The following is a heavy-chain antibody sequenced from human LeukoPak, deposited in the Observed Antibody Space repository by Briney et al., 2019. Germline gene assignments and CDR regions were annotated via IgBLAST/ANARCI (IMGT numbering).Heavy chain of an antibody. CDR2: MKQDGSEK. D-gene: IGHD5-12*01. V-gene: IGHV3-7*01. J-gene: IGHJ4*02. CDR1: GINFRGYW. Sequence: GGSLRLSCAVSGINFRGYWMAWVRQAPGKGLEWVANMKQDGSEKYYVDSVKGRFTISRDNAKNSLYLEMNSLRVEDSAVYYCARDLGHTGYDLYDYWGQGTLVTVSS. CDR3: ARDLGHTGYDLYDY.